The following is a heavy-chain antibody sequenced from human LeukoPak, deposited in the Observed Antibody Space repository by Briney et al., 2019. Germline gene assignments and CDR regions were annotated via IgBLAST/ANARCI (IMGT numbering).Heavy chain of an antibody. Sequence: ASVKVSCKASGYTFTSYGISWVRQAPGQGLEWMGWISAYNGSTNYAQKLQGRVTMTTDTSTSTAYMELRSLRSDDTAVYYCARVGSSSPSDYYMDVWGKGTTVTVSS. V-gene: IGHV1-18*01. CDR3: ARVGSSSPSDYYMDV. J-gene: IGHJ6*03. CDR2: ISAYNGST. D-gene: IGHD6-13*01. CDR1: GYTFTSYG.